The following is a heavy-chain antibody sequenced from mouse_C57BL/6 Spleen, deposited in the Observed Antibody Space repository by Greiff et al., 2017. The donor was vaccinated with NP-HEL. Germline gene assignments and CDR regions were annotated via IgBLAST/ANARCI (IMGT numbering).Heavy chain of an antibody. CDR2: ISDGGSFT. V-gene: IGHV5-4*01. CDR3: ARGQGDYYGSRWFAY. CDR1: GFTFSSYA. Sequence: EVQLVESGGGLVKPGGSLKLSCAASGFTFSSYAMSWVRQTPGKRLEWVATISDGGSFTYYPDNVKGRFTITRDNAKNNLYLQMSHLKSEDTAMYYCARGQGDYYGSRWFAYWGQGTLVTVSA. D-gene: IGHD1-1*01. J-gene: IGHJ3*01.